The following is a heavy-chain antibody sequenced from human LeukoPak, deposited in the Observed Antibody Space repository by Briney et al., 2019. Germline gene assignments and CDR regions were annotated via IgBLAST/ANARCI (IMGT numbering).Heavy chain of an antibody. V-gene: IGHV3-48*04. CDR1: GFSFSTYA. CDR2: ISGSSNTI. CDR3: ARADITMVRGVITPYYFDY. J-gene: IGHJ4*02. Sequence: GGSLRLSCAASGFSFSTYAMNWVRQAPGKGLEWLSYISGSSNTIYYADSVKGRFTVSRDNAKNSLYLQMNSLRAEDTAVYYCARADITMVRGVITPYYFDYWGQGTLVTVSS. D-gene: IGHD3-10*01.